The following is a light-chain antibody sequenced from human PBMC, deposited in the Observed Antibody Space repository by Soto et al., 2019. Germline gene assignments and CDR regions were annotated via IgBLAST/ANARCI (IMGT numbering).Light chain of an antibody. CDR2: GAS. CDR1: QSVNSD. CDR3: QQYNNWPPYT. Sequence: ETVMTQSPATLSVSPGERATLSCWASQSVNSDLAWYQQKPGQAPRLLIYGASTRATGIPARFSGSGSGTDFTLTISRLQSEDFAVYYCQQYNNWPPYTFGQGTKVDIK. J-gene: IGKJ2*01. V-gene: IGKV3-15*01.